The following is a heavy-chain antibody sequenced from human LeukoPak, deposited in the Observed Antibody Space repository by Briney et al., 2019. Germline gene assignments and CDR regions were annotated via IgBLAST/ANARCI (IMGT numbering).Heavy chain of an antibody. CDR2: IYYSGST. V-gene: IGHV4-30-4*01. CDR1: GGSISSGDYY. D-gene: IGHD4-23*01. CDR3: AREGTTVVTPDYYYYGMDV. J-gene: IGHJ6*02. Sequence: SETLSLTCTVSGGSISSGDYYWSWIRQPPGKGLEWIGYIYYSGSTYYNPSLKSRVTISVDTSKNQFSLKLSSVTAADTAAYYCAREGTTVVTPDYYYYGMDVWGQGTTVTVSS.